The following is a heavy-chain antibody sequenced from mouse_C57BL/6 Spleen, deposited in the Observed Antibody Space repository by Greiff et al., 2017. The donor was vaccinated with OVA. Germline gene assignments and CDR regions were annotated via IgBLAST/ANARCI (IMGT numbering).Heavy chain of an antibody. Sequence: VQLQQSGPELVKPGASVKISCKASGYTFTDYYMNWVKQSHGKSLEWIGDINPNNGGTSYNQKFKGKATLTVDKSSSTAYMELRSLTSEDSAVYYCARREGLGTWFAYWGQGTLVTVSA. CDR3: ARREGLGTWFAY. CDR1: GYTFTDYY. J-gene: IGHJ3*01. V-gene: IGHV1-26*01. CDR2: INPNNGGT. D-gene: IGHD2-4*01.